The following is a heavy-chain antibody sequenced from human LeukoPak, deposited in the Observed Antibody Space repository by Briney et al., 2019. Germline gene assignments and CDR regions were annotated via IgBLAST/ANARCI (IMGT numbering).Heavy chain of an antibody. D-gene: IGHD3-16*01. V-gene: IGHV3-23*01. CDR3: AKPLGLRLGELYFDY. CDR2: ISGSGGST. J-gene: IGHJ4*02. Sequence: GGSLRLSCAASRFTFNTYAVNWVRQAPGKGLEWVSAISGSGGSTYYADSVKGRFTISRDNSKNTLYLQMNSLRAEDTAVYYCAKPLGLRLGELYFDYWGQGTLVTVSS. CDR1: RFTFNTYA.